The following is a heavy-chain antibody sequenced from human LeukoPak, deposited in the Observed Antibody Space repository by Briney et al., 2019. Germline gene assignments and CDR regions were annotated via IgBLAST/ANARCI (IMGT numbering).Heavy chain of an antibody. Sequence: ASVKVSCKASGYTLTGYYMHWVRQAPGQGLEWMGWINPNSGGTNYAQKFQGRVTMTRDTSISTAYMELSRLRSDDTAVYYCARLPYDILTGYTEYYFDYWGQGTLVTVSS. V-gene: IGHV1-2*02. CDR3: ARLPYDILTGYTEYYFDY. J-gene: IGHJ4*02. CDR2: INPNSGGT. CDR1: GYTLTGYY. D-gene: IGHD3-9*01.